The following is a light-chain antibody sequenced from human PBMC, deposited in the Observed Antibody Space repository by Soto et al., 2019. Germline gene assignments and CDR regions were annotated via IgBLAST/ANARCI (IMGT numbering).Light chain of an antibody. J-gene: IGKJ5*01. Sequence: FVMTQSPLSLPVTLGQPASISCRSNQSLVHSDGIAYFSWFQQRPGRSPRRLIYKVSNRDSGVPARFSGSGSGTDFALKLSRVEAEDVGVYYCTQGTHWPITFGQGTRLEIK. V-gene: IGKV2-30*02. CDR3: TQGTHWPIT. CDR1: QSLVHSDGIAY. CDR2: KVS.